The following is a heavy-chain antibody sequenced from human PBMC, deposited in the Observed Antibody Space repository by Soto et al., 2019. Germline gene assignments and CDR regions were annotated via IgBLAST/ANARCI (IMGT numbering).Heavy chain of an antibody. CDR3: AREILTYCSGGSCYSDWYFDL. Sequence: QVQLQESGPGLVKPSQTLSLTCTVSGGSISSGGYYWSWIRQHPGKGLEGIGYIYYSGSTYYNPSLKSLVIISVDTSKNQFSLKLSSVTAADTAVYYCAREILTYCSGGSCYSDWYFDLWGRGTLVTVSS. CDR1: GGSISSGGYY. D-gene: IGHD2-15*01. CDR2: IYYSGST. J-gene: IGHJ2*01. V-gene: IGHV4-31*01.